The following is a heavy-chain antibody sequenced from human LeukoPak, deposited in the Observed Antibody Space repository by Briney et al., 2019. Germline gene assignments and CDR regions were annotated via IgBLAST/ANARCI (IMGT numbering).Heavy chain of an antibody. D-gene: IGHD2-8*01. J-gene: IGHJ3*02. V-gene: IGHV3-30-3*01. CDR1: GFTFSNYA. CDR3: ARSDNGLDI. Sequence: GGSLRLSCAASGFTFSNYAMHWARQAPGKGLEWVAFISHDRSNNCHADSVKGRFTISRDNSKNTLYLQMNSLTDEDTAVYYCARSDNGLDIWGQGTMVTVSS. CDR2: ISHDRSNN.